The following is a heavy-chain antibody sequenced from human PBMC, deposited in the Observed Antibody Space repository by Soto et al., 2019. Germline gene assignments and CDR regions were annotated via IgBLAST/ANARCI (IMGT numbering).Heavy chain of an antibody. CDR2: ISWNGGTI. CDR3: AKATGVVVEAAIFDI. V-gene: IGHV3-9*01. D-gene: IGHD2-15*01. Sequence: GGSLRLSCAASGFTVDDYAMHWVRQAPGKGLEWVSGISWNGGTIGYADSVKGRFSISRDTAKNSLYLQMNSLRPDDTALYYCAKATGVVVEAAIFDIWGQGTMVTVSS. CDR1: GFTVDDYA. J-gene: IGHJ3*02.